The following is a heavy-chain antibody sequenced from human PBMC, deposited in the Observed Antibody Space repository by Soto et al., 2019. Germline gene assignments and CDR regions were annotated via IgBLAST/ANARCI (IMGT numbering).Heavy chain of an antibody. J-gene: IGHJ4*02. CDR1: GGSISSGDYY. V-gene: IGHV4-30-4*01. Sequence: QVQLQESGPGLVKPSQTLSLTCTVSGGSISSGDYYWSWIRQPPGKGLEWIGYIYYSGSTYYNPSLTGRVTRSVATSKNQFALKLSSVTAADTAVYYCARAQGSGFLVSWGQGTLVTVSS. CDR3: ARAQGSGFLVS. D-gene: IGHD3-10*01. CDR2: IYYSGST.